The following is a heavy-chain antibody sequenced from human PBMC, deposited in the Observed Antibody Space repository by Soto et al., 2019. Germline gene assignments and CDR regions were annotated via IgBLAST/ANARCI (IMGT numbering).Heavy chain of an antibody. CDR3: ARNPIDFRKYTVFDV. V-gene: IGHV4-31*03. CDR2: VYSTGSV. J-gene: IGHJ3*01. CDR1: GGAIRRGGYH. Sequence: QVQLQESGPSLVKPSQTLSLTCNVSGGAIRRGGYHWVWIRQHPEKGLDWIGHVYSTGSVFYNPCLATRVDSSLDKSNDCFSLHLTSVTAADTAIYYCARNPIDFRKYTVFDVWGHGTLVTVS. D-gene: IGHD4-4*01.